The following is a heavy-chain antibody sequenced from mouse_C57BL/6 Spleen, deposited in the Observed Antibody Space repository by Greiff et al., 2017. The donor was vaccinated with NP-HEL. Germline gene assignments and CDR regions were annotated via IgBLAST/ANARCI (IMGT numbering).Heavy chain of an antibody. V-gene: IGHV1-69*01. CDR2: IDPSDSYT. CDR1: GYTFTSYW. D-gene: IGHD2-4*01. Sequence: QVQLQQPGAELVMPGASVKLSCKASGYTFTSYWMHWVKQRPGQGLEWIGEIDPSDSYTNYNQKFKGKSTLTVDKSSSTAYMQLSSLTSEDSAVYYCARPNYDYDEGFAYWGQGTLVTVSA. CDR3: ARPNYDYDEGFAY. J-gene: IGHJ3*01.